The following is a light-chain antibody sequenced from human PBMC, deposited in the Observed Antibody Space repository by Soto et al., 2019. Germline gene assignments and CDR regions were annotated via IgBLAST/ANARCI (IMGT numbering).Light chain of an antibody. CDR3: LQHYDYPLT. V-gene: IGKV1-6*01. Sequence: AIQMTQSPSSLSASVGDRVTITCRASQDIRNDLGWYQQKPERAPDLLIYPASSLLTGVPSRFSGSGSGTDFTLTISSLQPEDFATYYCLQHYDYPLTFGGGTKVEIK. CDR1: QDIRND. CDR2: PAS. J-gene: IGKJ4*01.